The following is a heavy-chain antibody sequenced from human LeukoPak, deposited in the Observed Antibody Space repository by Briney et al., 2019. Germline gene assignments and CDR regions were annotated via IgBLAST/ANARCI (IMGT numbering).Heavy chain of an antibody. D-gene: IGHD3-10*01. CDR1: GFTVSSIY. CDR3: ARVLSGRGSLYDYYYYMDV. V-gene: IGHV3-53*01. Sequence: GGSLRLSCAASGFTVSSIYMSWVRQAPGNGLEWVSVTYSNGRTYYADSVKGRLTISRDISKSTLYLQMNGLRAEDTAVYYCARVLSGRGSLYDYYYYMDVWGKGTTVTISS. J-gene: IGHJ6*03. CDR2: TYSNGRT.